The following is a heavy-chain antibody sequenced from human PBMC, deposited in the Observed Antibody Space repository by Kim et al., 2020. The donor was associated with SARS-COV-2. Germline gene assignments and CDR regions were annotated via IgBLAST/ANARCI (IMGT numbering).Heavy chain of an antibody. Sequence: GGSLRLSCVASGFTFGDFAMHWVRQVPGKGLEWVSGLSWNSGVIGYADSVKGRSTISRHNAENSLYLQMNSLRAEDTAFYYCAKDLVSSSFRAFHIWGQGTMVTVSS. CDR2: LSWNSGVI. V-gene: IGHV3-9*01. D-gene: IGHD6-6*01. J-gene: IGHJ3*02. CDR3: AKDLVSSSFRAFHI. CDR1: GFTFGDFA.